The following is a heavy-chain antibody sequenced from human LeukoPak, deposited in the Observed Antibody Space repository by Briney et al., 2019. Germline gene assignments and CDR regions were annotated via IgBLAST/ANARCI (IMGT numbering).Heavy chain of an antibody. CDR1: GYSLSSASY. V-gene: IGHV4-38-2*01. CDR3: ARQPIVVVPAAIEQAFDI. J-gene: IGHJ3*02. D-gene: IGHD2-2*01. Sequence: PPETLSLSXVHSGYSLSSASYWSWIRQPPGKGLEWIGSIYHIGSTYYNPSLKSRVTISVDTSKNQFSLKLSSVTAADTAVYYCARQPIVVVPAAIEQAFDIWGQGTMVTVSS. CDR2: IYHIGST.